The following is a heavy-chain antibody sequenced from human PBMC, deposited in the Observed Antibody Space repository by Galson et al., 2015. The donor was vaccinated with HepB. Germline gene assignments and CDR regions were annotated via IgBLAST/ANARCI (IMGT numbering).Heavy chain of an antibody. CDR1: GFTFNNYA. CDR3: AKGPRNISPIVRGVIIAYFDS. Sequence: SLKLSCAASGFTFNNYAMSWVRHAPGKGLEWVSAITGSSDKTYYGESVKGRFTVSRDNSRNTLYLQMNSLRAEDTALYYCAKGPRNISPIVRGVIIAYFDSWGQGTLVTVSS. J-gene: IGHJ4*02. D-gene: IGHD3-10*01. CDR2: ITGSSDKT. V-gene: IGHV3-23*01.